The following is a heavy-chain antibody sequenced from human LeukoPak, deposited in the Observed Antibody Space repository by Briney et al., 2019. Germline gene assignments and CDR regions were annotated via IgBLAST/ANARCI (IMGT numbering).Heavy chain of an antibody. J-gene: IGHJ4*02. Sequence: PSETLSLTCTVSGGSVSSGSYYWSWIRQPPGTGLEWIGYIYYSGSTNYNPSLKSRVTISVDTSKNQFSLKLSSVTAADTAVYYCARRGAYFDSREYYFDYWGQGILVTVSS. V-gene: IGHV4-61*01. CDR3: ARRGAYFDSREYYFDY. CDR1: GGSVSSGSYY. D-gene: IGHD3-22*01. CDR2: IYYSGST.